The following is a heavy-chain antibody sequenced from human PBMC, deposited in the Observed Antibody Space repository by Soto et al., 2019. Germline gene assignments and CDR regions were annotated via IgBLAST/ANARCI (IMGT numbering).Heavy chain of an antibody. V-gene: IGHV3-15*01. CDR1: GATFSNAW. CDR2: ILSKTDGGTT. CDR3: TTYDYIWGNDRDRWAY. Sequence: EVQLVESGGDLVKVGGSRRLSCAASGATFSNAWMSWVRQAPGKGLEWVVRILSKTDGGTTDYASPVKGSFTISRDDSKNMLYLQMNSLKIEDTAMYYCTTYDYIWGNDRDRWAYWGQGTLVTVSS. D-gene: IGHD3-16*02. J-gene: IGHJ4*02.